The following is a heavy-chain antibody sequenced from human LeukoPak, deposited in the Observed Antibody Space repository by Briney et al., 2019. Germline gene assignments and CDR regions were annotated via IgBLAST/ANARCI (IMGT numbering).Heavy chain of an antibody. D-gene: IGHD3-9*01. J-gene: IGHJ4*02. CDR3: GRAGFRTVSATGLDY. Sequence: PGGSLRLSCAASGFTFSSHWMHWVRQAPGKGLVWVSRISSDASFTSYADSVKGRSTISRDNGKNTLFLQMNSLRAEDTAVYYCGRAGFRTVSATGLDYWGQGTLVTVSS. V-gene: IGHV3-74*01. CDR2: ISSDASFT. CDR1: GFTFSSHW.